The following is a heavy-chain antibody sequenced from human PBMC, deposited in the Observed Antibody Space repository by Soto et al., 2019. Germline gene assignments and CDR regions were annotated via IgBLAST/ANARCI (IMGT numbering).Heavy chain of an antibody. D-gene: IGHD2-2*02. CDR1: GYTFTSYA. J-gene: IGHJ1*01. Sequence: GASVKVSCKASGYTFTSYAMHWVRQAPGQRLEWMGWINAGNGNTKYSQKFQGRVTITRDTSASTAYMELSSLRSEDTAVYYCARSPVYCSSTSCYSEYFQHWGQGTLVTVSS. CDR3: ARSPVYCSSTSCYSEYFQH. CDR2: INAGNGNT. V-gene: IGHV1-3*01.